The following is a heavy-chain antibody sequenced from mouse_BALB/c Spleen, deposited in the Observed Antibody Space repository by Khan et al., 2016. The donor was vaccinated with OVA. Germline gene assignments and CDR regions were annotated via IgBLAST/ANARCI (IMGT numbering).Heavy chain of an antibody. CDR3: ARHRFTSPGAWFAY. D-gene: IGHD1-1*01. J-gene: IGHJ3*01. CDR1: GFTFSSYG. V-gene: IGHV5-6*01. Sequence: EVELVESGGDLVKPGGSLKLSCEASGFTFSSYGMSWVRQTPDKRLEWVATISNGGSYTYFPDSVKGRLTISRDNAKNNLYLQMSSLKSEDTAMYYCARHRFTSPGAWFAYWGQGNLVTVSA. CDR2: ISNGGSYT.